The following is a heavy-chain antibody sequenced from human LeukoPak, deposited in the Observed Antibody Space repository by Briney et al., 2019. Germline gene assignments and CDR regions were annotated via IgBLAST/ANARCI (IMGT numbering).Heavy chain of an antibody. CDR1: GGSISSYY. Sequence: SETLSLTCAVYGGSISSYYWSWIRQPPGKGLEWIGYIYYSGSTNYNPSLKSRVTISVDTSKNLFSLKLSSVTAADTAVYYCARAGFDTYYDILTGYQANWFDPWGQGTLVTVSS. V-gene: IGHV4-59*01. J-gene: IGHJ5*02. D-gene: IGHD3-9*01. CDR3: ARAGFDTYYDILTGYQANWFDP. CDR2: IYYSGST.